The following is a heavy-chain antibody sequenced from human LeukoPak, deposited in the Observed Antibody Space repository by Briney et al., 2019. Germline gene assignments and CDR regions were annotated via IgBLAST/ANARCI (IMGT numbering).Heavy chain of an antibody. D-gene: IGHD3-10*01. J-gene: IGHJ4*02. CDR3: AKDRSGNSYGHFDY. CDR1: GFTFDDYA. Sequence: PGGSLRLSCAASGFTFDDYAMHWVRQAPGKGLEGVSLISWGGGSTYYADSVKGRFTISRDNSKNSLYLHMNSLRAEDTALYYCAKDRSGNSYGHFDYWGQGTLVTVSS. V-gene: IGHV3-43D*04. CDR2: ISWGGGST.